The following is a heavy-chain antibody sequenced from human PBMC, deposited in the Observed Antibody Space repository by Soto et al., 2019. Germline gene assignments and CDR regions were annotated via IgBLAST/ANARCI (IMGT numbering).Heavy chain of an antibody. J-gene: IGHJ3*02. Sequence: GGSLRLSCAASGFTFSSYAMSWVRQAPGKGLEWVSAISGSGGSTYYADSVKGRFTISRDNSKNTLYLQMNSLRAEDTAVYYCATAGVSDLNRPDAFDIWGQGTMVTVSS. D-gene: IGHD3-10*01. CDR3: ATAGVSDLNRPDAFDI. V-gene: IGHV3-23*01. CDR1: GFTFSSYA. CDR2: ISGSGGST.